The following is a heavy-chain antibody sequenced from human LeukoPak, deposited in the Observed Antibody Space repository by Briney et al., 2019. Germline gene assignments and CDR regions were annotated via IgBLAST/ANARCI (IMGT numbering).Heavy chain of an antibody. CDR1: GGTFSSYA. CDR3: ARAHPYPRRYFDY. D-gene: IGHD2-2*01. Sequence: GASVKVSCKASGGTFSSYAISWVRQAPGQGLEWMGGIIPIFGRANYAQKFQVRVTITADESTSTAYMELSSLRSEDTAVYYCARAHPYPRRYFDYWGQGTLVTVSS. J-gene: IGHJ4*02. V-gene: IGHV1-69*13. CDR2: IIPIFGRA.